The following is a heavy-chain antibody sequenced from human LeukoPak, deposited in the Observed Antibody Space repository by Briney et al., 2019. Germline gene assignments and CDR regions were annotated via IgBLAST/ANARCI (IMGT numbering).Heavy chain of an antibody. CDR3: ARGVTSLYFDY. V-gene: IGHV4-30-2*01. Sequence: SEPLSLTCAVSGXSISSGGYPGSWIRQPPGKGLEWIGYIYHSGSTYYNPSLKSRVTISVDRSKNQLSLNLTSVTAADTAVYYCARGVTSLYFDYWGQGTLVTVSS. D-gene: IGHD3-16*02. J-gene: IGHJ4*02. CDR2: IYHSGST. CDR1: GXSISSGGYP.